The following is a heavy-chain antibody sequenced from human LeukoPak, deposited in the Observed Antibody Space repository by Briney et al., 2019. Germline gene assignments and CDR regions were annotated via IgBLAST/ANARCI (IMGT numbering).Heavy chain of an antibody. CDR3: ARYRIAAAGYFDY. CDR1: GGSISSGGHY. J-gene: IGHJ4*02. V-gene: IGHV4-31*03. Sequence: SETLSLTCTVSGGSISSGGHYWSWIRQHPGKGLEWIGYIYYSGSTYYNPSLKSRVTISVDTSKNQFSLKLSSVTAADTAVYYCARYRIAAAGYFDYWGQGTLVTVSS. CDR2: IYYSGST. D-gene: IGHD6-13*01.